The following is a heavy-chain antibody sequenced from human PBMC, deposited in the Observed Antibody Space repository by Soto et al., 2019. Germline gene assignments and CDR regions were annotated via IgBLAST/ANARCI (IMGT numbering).Heavy chain of an antibody. Sequence: QITLKESGPTVVKPTQTLTLTCSLSGFSLNTGGVGVGWIRQTPGKALEWLAVIYWDDDKSWNPSLRDRLTINRDASGDQVVLTVTNMDPVDTGTYYCARRRGGFGGGWTTPYFDYWGQGTLVTVSS. CDR3: ARRRGGFGGGWTTPYFDY. D-gene: IGHD6-19*01. V-gene: IGHV2-5*02. CDR2: IYWDDDK. J-gene: IGHJ4*02. CDR1: GFSLNTGGVG.